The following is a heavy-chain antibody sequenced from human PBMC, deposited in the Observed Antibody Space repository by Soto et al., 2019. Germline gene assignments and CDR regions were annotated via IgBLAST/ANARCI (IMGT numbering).Heavy chain of an antibody. V-gene: IGHV3-21*01. CDR1: GFTFSRNT. Sequence: EVQLVESGGGLVKPGGSLRLSCVTSGFTFSRNTMNWVRQAPGKGLEWVASITSSGSYVYYADSGKGRFSASRDNANNSLSLQMNSPRPDDTAVYFCVKDEGIEAMDVWGQGTTVSVSS. CDR2: ITSSGSYV. CDR3: VKDEGIEAMDV. J-gene: IGHJ6*02. D-gene: IGHD3-3*02.